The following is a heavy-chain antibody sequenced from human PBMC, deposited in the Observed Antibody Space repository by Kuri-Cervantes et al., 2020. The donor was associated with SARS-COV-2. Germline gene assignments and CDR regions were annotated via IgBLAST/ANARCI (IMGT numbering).Heavy chain of an antibody. V-gene: IGHV3-30*02. CDR3: AKGKTGDSR. CDR1: GFIFSNYG. J-gene: IGHJ4*02. CDR2: IRYDGDNK. D-gene: IGHD7-27*01. Sequence: GESLKISCAASGFIFSNYGMHWVRQAPGKGPEWVAFIRYDGDNKYYADSVKGRFTISRDNPKHTLYLQMNSLRPEDTAVYYCAKGKTGDSRWSQGTLVTVSS.